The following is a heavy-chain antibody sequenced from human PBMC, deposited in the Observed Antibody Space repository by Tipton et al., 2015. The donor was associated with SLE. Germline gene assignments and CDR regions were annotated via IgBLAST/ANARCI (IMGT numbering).Heavy chain of an antibody. CDR3: ARGLIASRPPYFDS. V-gene: IGHV4-38-2*01. Sequence: TLSLTCAVSGYSISSGYYWTWIRQPPGKGLEWIGSIYHSGSTYYNPSLKSRVNTSVDMSKNKFSLKMTSVTAADTAVYYCARGLIASRPPYFDSWGQGTLVTVSS. J-gene: IGHJ4*02. CDR1: GYSISSGYY. D-gene: IGHD6-6*01. CDR2: IYHSGST.